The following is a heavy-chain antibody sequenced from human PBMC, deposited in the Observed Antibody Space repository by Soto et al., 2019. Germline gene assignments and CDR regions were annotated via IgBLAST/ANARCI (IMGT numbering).Heavy chain of an antibody. Sequence: GGSLRLSCAASGFTFSSYGMHWVRQAPGKGLEWVAVISYDGSNKYYADSLKGRFTISRDNSKNTLYLQMNSLRAEDTAVYYCAKDDDGFLSHYWGQGTLVTVSS. J-gene: IGHJ4*02. CDR2: ISYDGSNK. CDR1: GFTFSSYG. D-gene: IGHD3-16*01. CDR3: AKDDDGFLSHY. V-gene: IGHV3-30*18.